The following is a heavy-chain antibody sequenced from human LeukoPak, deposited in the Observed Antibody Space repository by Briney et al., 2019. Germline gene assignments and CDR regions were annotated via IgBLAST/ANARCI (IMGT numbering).Heavy chain of an antibody. CDR2: IYTSGST. CDR3: AGYCSGGSCYSGAFFFDY. D-gene: IGHD2-15*01. Sequence: PSETLSLTCTVSGGSISSYYWSWIRQPAGKGLEWIGRIYTSGSTNYNPSLKSRVTMSVDTSKNQFSLKLSSVPAADTAVYYCAGYCSGGSCYSGAFFFDYWGQGTLVTVSS. J-gene: IGHJ4*02. CDR1: GGSISSYY. V-gene: IGHV4-4*07.